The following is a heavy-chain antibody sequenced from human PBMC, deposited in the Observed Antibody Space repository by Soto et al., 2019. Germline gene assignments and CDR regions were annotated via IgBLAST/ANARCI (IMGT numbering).Heavy chain of an antibody. CDR2: ISSSSSYI. CDR1: GFTFSSYS. V-gene: IGHV3-21*01. J-gene: IGHJ6*02. CDR3: ARNSSTWKGYYYYGMGV. D-gene: IGHD6-13*01. Sequence: GGSLRLSCAASGFTFSSYSMNWVRQAPGKGLEWVSSISSSSSYIYYADSVKGRFTISRDNAKNSLYLQMNSLRAEDTAVYYCARNSSTWKGYYYYGMGVRGQGTTVTVSS.